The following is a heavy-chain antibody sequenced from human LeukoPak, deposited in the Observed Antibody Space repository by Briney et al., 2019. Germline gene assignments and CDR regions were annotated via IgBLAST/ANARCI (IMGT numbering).Heavy chain of an antibody. V-gene: IGHV5-51*01. CDR1: GYSFTSYR. CDR2: IYPGDSDT. Sequence: GESLKISCKGSGYSFTSYRIGWVRQMPGKGLEWMGIIYPGDSDTRYSPSFQGQVTISADKSISTAYLQWSSLKASDTAMYYCARHLMEQQLVRAYYYYGMDVWGQGTTVTVSS. J-gene: IGHJ6*02. CDR3: ARHLMEQQLVRAYYYYGMDV. D-gene: IGHD6-13*01.